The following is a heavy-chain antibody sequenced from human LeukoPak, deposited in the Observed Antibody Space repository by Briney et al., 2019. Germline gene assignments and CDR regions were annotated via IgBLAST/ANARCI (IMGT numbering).Heavy chain of an antibody. V-gene: IGHV3-23*01. CDR1: GFTFSSYA. J-gene: IGHJ4*02. CDR2: ISGSGDNT. Sequence: GGTLRLSCAASGFTFSSYAINWVRQAPGKGLVWVSEISGSGDNTYYADSVKGRFTISGDNSKNTLYLQMNSLRAEDTAVYYCAKVGQPWSIWSYFDYWGQGTLVTVSS. D-gene: IGHD3-3*01. CDR3: AKVGQPWSIWSYFDY.